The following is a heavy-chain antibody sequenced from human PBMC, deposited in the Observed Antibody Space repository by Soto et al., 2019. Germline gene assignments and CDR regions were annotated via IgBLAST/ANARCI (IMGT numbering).Heavy chain of an antibody. CDR2: IHYSGTT. D-gene: IGHD3-10*01. J-gene: IGHJ6*02. CDR3: AKIRVGEHYYYTLDV. V-gene: IGHV4-59*01. CDR1: GGSMSNYY. Sequence: QVQVQESGPGLVKPSETLSLTCTVSGGSMSNYYWSWIRQPPGKGLEWIGSIHYSGTTSYNPSLKSRVTLSVDTSKNQFSLKLTLVTAADTAVYFCAKIRVGEHYYYTLDVWGQGTAVTVSS.